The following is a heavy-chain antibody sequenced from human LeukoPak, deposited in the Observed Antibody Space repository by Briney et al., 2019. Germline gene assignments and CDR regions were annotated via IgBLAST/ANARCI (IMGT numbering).Heavy chain of an antibody. V-gene: IGHV3-21*01. CDR1: GFIFTTYS. Sequence: GGSLRLSCAASGFIFTTYSVNCVRQAPGKGLEWVSSISSSSTYISYADSVEGRFTISRDNAKNSLYLQMNSLTAADTALYYCARVFSGNYYSGFDYWGQGTLVTVSS. J-gene: IGHJ4*02. CDR2: ISSSSTYI. CDR3: ARVFSGNYYSGFDY. D-gene: IGHD3-10*01.